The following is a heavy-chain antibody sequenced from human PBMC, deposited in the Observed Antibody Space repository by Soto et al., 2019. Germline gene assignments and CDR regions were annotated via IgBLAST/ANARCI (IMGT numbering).Heavy chain of an antibody. V-gene: IGHV1-18*01. CDR2: ISAYNGNT. J-gene: IGHJ6*02. CDR3: ARGGFLEWLLVSYYYYGMDV. D-gene: IGHD3-3*01. Sequence: ASVKVSCKASGYTFTSYGISWVRQAPGQGLEWMGWISAYNGNTNYAQKLQGRVTMTTDTSTSTAYMELRSLRSDDTAVYYCARGGFLEWLLVSYYYYGMDVWGQGTTVTVSS. CDR1: GYTFTSYG.